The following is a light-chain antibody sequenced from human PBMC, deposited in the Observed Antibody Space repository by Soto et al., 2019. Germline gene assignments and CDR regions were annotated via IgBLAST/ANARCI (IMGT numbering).Light chain of an antibody. V-gene: IGLV2-14*01. CDR1: SSDVGGYNY. CDR3: CSYTNSNTLV. Sequence: QCALTQPASESGSPGQSITISCTGTSSDVGGYNYVSWYQQHPGKAPKVMIYEVSNRPSGVSNRFSGSKSGNTASLTISGLQAEDEADYYCCSYTNSNTLVFGTGTKLTVL. J-gene: IGLJ1*01. CDR2: EVS.